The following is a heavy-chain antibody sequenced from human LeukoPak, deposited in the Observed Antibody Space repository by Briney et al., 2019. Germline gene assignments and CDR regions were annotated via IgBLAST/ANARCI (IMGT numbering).Heavy chain of an antibody. J-gene: IGHJ4*02. CDR1: GFTFSSYG. CDR2: ISHDGSNR. D-gene: IGHD7-27*01. V-gene: IGHV3-30*18. CDR3: AKDPTHPLTGVFDY. Sequence: GGSLRLSCAASGFTFSSYGMHWVRQAPGKGLEWVAIISHDGSNRNYADSVKGRFTISRDNSKNTLYLQMNSLRAEDTAVYYCAKDPTHPLTGVFDYWGQGTLVTVSS.